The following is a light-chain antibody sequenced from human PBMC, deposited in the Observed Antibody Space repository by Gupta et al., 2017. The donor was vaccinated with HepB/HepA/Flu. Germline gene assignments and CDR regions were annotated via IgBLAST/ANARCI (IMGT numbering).Light chain of an antibody. Sequence: EIVLTQSPGTVSLSPGERATLSCRASQSVSSTYLVSYQQKPGQAPRLLLYGVSSRVTGIPDRFSGSGSGTDFSLTISRLEPEDFAVYYCQQYGSSPYTFGQGTNLEIK. V-gene: IGKV3-20*01. CDR3: QQYGSSPYT. CDR1: QSVSSTY. CDR2: GVS. J-gene: IGKJ2*01.